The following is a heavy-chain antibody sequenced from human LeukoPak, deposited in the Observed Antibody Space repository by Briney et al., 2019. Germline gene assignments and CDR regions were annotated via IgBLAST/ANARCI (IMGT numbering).Heavy chain of an antibody. CDR3: ASLYRDNWNLMGFDP. D-gene: IGHD1-7*01. CDR1: GDSVSSNSAA. J-gene: IGHJ5*02. Sequence: SQTLSLTCAISGDSVSSNSAAWNWIRQSPSRGLEWLGRTYYRSKWYNDYAVSVKSRITINPDTSKNQFSLQLNSVTPEDTAVYYCASLYRDNWNLMGFDPWGQGTLVTVSS. CDR2: TYYRSKWYN. V-gene: IGHV6-1*01.